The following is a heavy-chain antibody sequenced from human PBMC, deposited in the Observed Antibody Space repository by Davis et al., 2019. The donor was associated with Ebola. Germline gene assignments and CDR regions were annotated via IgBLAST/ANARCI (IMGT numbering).Heavy chain of an antibody. CDR1: GFTFSSYW. Sequence: PGGSLRLSCAASGFTFSSYWMSCVRQAPGKGLEWVANIKQDGSEKYYVDSVKGRFTISRDNAKNSLYLQMNSLRAEDTAVYYCARVRFGDIVVVPARVNWFDPWGQGTLVTVSS. J-gene: IGHJ5*02. V-gene: IGHV3-7*01. D-gene: IGHD2-2*01. CDR2: IKQDGSEK. CDR3: ARVRFGDIVVVPARVNWFDP.